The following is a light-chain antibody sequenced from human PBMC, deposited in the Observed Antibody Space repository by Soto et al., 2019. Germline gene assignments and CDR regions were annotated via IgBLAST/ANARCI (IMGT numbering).Light chain of an antibody. Sequence: DIQMTQSPSFLSASVGDTVTFTCRASQGISTYLAWYQQKPGKVPSLLIYAASTLQSGVPSRFSGSGSGTTFILTVSGLPPEDVATYFCQNYYSAPLFGQGTRVEIK. CDR2: AAS. J-gene: IGKJ5*01. V-gene: IGKV1-27*01. CDR1: QGISTY. CDR3: QNYYSAPL.